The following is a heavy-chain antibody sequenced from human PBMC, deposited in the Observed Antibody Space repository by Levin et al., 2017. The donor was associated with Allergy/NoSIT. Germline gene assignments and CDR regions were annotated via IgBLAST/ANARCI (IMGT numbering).Heavy chain of an antibody. CDR2: ISGSGGST. V-gene: IGHV3-23*01. Sequence: GESLKISCAASGFTFSSYAMSWVRQAPGTGLEWVSAISGSGGSTYYADSVKGRFTISRDNSKNTLYLQMNSLRAEDTAVYYCAKEGGSYDGAFDYWGQGTLVTVSS. CDR3: AKEGGSYDGAFDY. J-gene: IGHJ4*02. D-gene: IGHD1-26*01. CDR1: GFTFSSYA.